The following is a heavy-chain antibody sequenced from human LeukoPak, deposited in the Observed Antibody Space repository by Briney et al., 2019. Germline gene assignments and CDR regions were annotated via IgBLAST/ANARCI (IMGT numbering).Heavy chain of an antibody. J-gene: IGHJ4*02. CDR3: ARVSQQLAYYFDY. CDR2: IYYSGST. CDR1: GGSISSGGYY. D-gene: IGHD6-13*01. V-gene: IGHV4-31*03. Sequence: KPSETLSLTCTVSGGSISSGGYYWSWIRQHPGKGLEWIGYIYYSGSTYYNPSLKSRVTISVDTSKNQFSLKLSSVTAADTAVYYCARVSQQLAYYFDYWGQGTLVTVSS.